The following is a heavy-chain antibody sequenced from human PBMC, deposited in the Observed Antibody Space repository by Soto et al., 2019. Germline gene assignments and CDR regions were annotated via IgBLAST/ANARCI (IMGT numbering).Heavy chain of an antibody. Sequence: PSETMSLTCTVSGGSVSSGGDYWSWIRQPPGKGLEWIGYIHDSGSTHYNPSLKSRVTISVDTSKNQFSLMLNSVIAADTAVYYCARDRGHHDSSGYYQAPFDYWGLGTLVTVSS. J-gene: IGHJ4*02. CDR3: ARDRGHHDSSGYYQAPFDY. V-gene: IGHV4-61*08. CDR2: IHDSGST. D-gene: IGHD3-22*01. CDR1: GGSVSSGGDY.